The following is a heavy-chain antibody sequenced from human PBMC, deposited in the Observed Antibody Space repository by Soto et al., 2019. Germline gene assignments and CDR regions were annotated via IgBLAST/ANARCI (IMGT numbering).Heavy chain of an antibody. CDR3: ARGRTWYSSGWGSYYYYGMDV. Sequence: SVKVSCKASGRTFTSYAISWVRQAPGQGLEWMGGIIPIFGTANYAQKFQGRVTITADESTSTAYMGLSSLRSEDTAVYYCARGRTWYSSGWGSYYYYGMDVWGQGTTVTVSS. V-gene: IGHV1-69*13. D-gene: IGHD6-19*01. CDR1: GRTFTSYA. J-gene: IGHJ6*02. CDR2: IIPIFGTA.